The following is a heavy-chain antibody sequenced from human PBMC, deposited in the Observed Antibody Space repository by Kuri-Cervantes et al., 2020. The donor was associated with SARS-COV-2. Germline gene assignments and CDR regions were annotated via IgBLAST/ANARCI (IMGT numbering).Heavy chain of an antibody. CDR2: ISYDGSNK. CDR1: GFTFSSYA. D-gene: IGHD1/OR15-1a*01. Sequence: LSLTCAASGFTFSSYAMHWVRQAPGKGLEWVAVISYDGSNKYYADSVKGRFTISRDNAKNSLYLQMNSLRAEDTAVYYCARLVTGTKRHYCYGMDVWGQGTTVTVSS. V-gene: IGHV3-30-3*01. CDR3: ARLVTGTKRHYCYGMDV. J-gene: IGHJ6*02.